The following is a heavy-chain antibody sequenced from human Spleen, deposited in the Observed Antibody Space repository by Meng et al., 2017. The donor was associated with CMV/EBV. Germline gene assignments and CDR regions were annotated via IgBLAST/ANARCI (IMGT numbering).Heavy chain of an antibody. CDR2: INHSGST. J-gene: IGHJ5*02. CDR3: ASCERGQQLVTPFDP. D-gene: IGHD6-13*01. Sequence: QLQLPQVGAGLFKASGPLSLPCAVFVWSFSGYYWSWIRQPPGKGLEWIGEINHSGSTNYNPSLKSRVTISVDTSKNQFSLKLSSVTAADTAVYYCASCERGQQLVTPFDPWGQGTLVTVSS. V-gene: IGHV4-34*02. CDR1: VWSFSGYY.